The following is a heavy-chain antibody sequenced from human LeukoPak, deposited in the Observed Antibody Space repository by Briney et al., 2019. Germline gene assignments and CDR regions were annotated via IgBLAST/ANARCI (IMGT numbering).Heavy chain of an antibody. CDR3: ARGPYSYDSSGAFDI. CDR2: ISSSGST. V-gene: IGHV4-4*07. D-gene: IGHD3-22*01. Sequence: SETLSLTCTVSDGSINTYYWSWIRQPAGKGLEWIGRISSSGSTNYNPSLKSRVTISVDTSKHQFSLKLSSVTAADTAVYFCARGPYSYDSSGAFDIWGQGTMVTVSS. J-gene: IGHJ3*02. CDR1: DGSINTYY.